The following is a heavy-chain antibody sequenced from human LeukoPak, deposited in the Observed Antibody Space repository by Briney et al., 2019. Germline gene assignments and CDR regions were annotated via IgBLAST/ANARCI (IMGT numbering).Heavy chain of an antibody. CDR3: ARDLTFTSGRGVY. Sequence: GASVTVSFKASGYTFTAYYMHWVRQAPGQGLEWMGWINPNSGDTNYAQEFQGRVTMTRDTSINTAYMELSGLRSDDAAVYYCARDLTFTSGRGVYWGQGTLVTVSS. CDR2: INPNSGDT. J-gene: IGHJ4*02. V-gene: IGHV1-2*02. D-gene: IGHD6-25*01. CDR1: GYTFTAYY.